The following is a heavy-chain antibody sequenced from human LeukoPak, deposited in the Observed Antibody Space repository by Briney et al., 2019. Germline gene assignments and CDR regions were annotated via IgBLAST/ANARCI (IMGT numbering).Heavy chain of an antibody. CDR1: GGSISGYY. D-gene: IGHD3-9*01. CDR3: ARGNILSGYCFDF. J-gene: IGHJ4*02. V-gene: IGHV4-34*01. CDR2: IHYTGAT. Sequence: SETLSLTCAVYGGSISGYYWSWIRQPPGKGLEWVGEIHYTGATSYNPSLKSRATISIDTSKNQLSLKLGSVTAADTAVYYCARGNILSGYCFDFWGQGALATVSS.